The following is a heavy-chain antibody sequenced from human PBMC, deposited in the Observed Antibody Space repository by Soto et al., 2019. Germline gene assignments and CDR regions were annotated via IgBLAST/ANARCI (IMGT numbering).Heavy chain of an antibody. Sequence: QVQLQQWGAGLLKPSETLSLTCAVYGGSFSGYYWSWIRQPPGKGLEWIGEINHSGSTNYNPSLKSRVTISVDTSKNQFSLKLSSVTAADTAVYYCARGPPRKVWFGEFYYYYYYGMDVWGQGTTVTVSS. J-gene: IGHJ6*02. CDR3: ARGPPRKVWFGEFYYYYYYGMDV. V-gene: IGHV4-34*01. CDR2: INHSGST. D-gene: IGHD3-10*01. CDR1: GGSFSGYY.